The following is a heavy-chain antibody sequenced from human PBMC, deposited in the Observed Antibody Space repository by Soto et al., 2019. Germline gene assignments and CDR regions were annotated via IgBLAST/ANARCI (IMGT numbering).Heavy chain of an antibody. CDR2: INPSGGST. J-gene: IGHJ4*02. Sequence: ASLKVSCKASGYTFTIYYIHWVRLAPGQGLEWMGIINPSGGSTSYAQKFQGRVTMTRDTSTSTVYMELSSLRSEDTAVYYCALAATKYFFDYWGQGTLVTVSS. CDR3: ALAATKYFFDY. CDR1: GYTFTIYY. V-gene: IGHV1-46*03. D-gene: IGHD2-15*01.